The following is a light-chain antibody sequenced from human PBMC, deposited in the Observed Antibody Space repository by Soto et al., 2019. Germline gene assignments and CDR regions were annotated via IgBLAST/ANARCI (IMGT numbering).Light chain of an antibody. CDR2: GAS. Sequence: TPTAVSGSPGERATLSCRASQTIGSDLAWYQQKPGQAPRLLIYGASTRATGIPARFSGSGSGTEFTLTVSSPQSADLPGHYCQQYYNGPPLTFGQGTQLDIK. V-gene: IGKV3-15*01. CDR3: QQYYNGPPLT. J-gene: IGKJ1*01. CDR1: QTIGSD.